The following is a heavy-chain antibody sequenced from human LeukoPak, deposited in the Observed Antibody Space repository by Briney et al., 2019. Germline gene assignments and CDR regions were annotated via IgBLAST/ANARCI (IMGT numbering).Heavy chain of an antibody. CDR2: THFDGSNT. D-gene: IGHD3-22*01. CDR1: GFTFSDYA. CDR3: ARESPSVYYDTSGYSLKSTPMYYFDY. Sequence: GGSLRLSCAASGFTFSDYAMHWVRQAPGKGLDWVTFTHFDGSNTYYADSVKGRFTISRDNSKNTLYLQMNSLRADDTAVYYCARESPSVYYDTSGYSLKSTPMYYFDYWGQGTLVTVSS. V-gene: IGHV3-30*02. J-gene: IGHJ4*02.